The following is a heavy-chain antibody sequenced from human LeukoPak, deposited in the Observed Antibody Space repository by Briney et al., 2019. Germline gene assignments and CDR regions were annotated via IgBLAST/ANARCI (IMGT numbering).Heavy chain of an antibody. CDR3: ARDSVDILTGPWYFDL. CDR1: GFTFSDYY. CDR2: ISSSGSTI. Sequence: PGGSLRLSCAASGFTFSDYYMSWIRQAPGKGLEWVSYISSSGSTIYYADSVKGRFTISRDNAKNSLYLQMNSLRAEDTAVYYCARDSVDILTGPWYFDLWGRGTLVTVSS. J-gene: IGHJ2*01. V-gene: IGHV3-11*04. D-gene: IGHD3-9*01.